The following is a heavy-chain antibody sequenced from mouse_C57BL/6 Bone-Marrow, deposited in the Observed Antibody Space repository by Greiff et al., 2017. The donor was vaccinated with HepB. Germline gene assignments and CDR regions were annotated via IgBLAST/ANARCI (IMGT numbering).Heavy chain of an antibody. Sequence: EVKLMESEGGLVQPGSSMKLSCTASGFTFSDYYMAWVRQVPEKGLEWVANINYDGSSTYYLDSLKSRFIISRDNAKNILYLQMSSLKSEDTATYYCARKGIYGAMDYWGQGTSVTVSS. CDR2: INYDGSST. J-gene: IGHJ4*01. CDR3: ARKGIYGAMDY. CDR1: GFTFSDYY. D-gene: IGHD1-1*01. V-gene: IGHV5-16*01.